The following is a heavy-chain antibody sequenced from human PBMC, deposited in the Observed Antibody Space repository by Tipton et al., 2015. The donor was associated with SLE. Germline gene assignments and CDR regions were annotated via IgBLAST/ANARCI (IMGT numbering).Heavy chain of an antibody. CDR1: GYTFTGYY. D-gene: IGHD6-6*01. CDR2: INPNSGGT. J-gene: IGHJ4*02. V-gene: IGHV1-2*06. CDR3: ARGYTSSSFCDY. Sequence: QSGPEVKKPGASVKVSCKASGYTFTGYYMHWVRPAPGQGLEWMGRINPNSGGTNYAQKFRGRVTMTRDTSISTAYMELKSLTFDDTAVYYCARGYTSSSFCDYWGQGTLVTVPS.